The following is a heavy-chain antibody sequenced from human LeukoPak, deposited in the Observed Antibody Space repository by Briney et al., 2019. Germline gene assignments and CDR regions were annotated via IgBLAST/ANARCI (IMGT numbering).Heavy chain of an antibody. CDR3: ARVDGYWFDP. Sequence: SVKVSCKASGYTFTSYDINWVRQAPGQGLEWMGRIIPILGIANYAQKFQGRVTITADKSTSTAYMELSSLRSEDTAVYYCARVDGYWFDPWGQGTLVTVSS. CDR2: IIPILGIA. J-gene: IGHJ5*02. V-gene: IGHV1-69*04. D-gene: IGHD5-24*01. CDR1: GYTFTSYD.